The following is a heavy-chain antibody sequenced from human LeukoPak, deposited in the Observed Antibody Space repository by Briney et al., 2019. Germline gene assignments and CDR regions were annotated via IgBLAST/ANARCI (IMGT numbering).Heavy chain of an antibody. D-gene: IGHD4-17*01. CDR1: GGXFSSYA. J-gene: IGHJ4*02. V-gene: IGHV1-69*13. CDR2: IIPIFATA. CDR3: ARDYGDYLFDY. Sequence: SVKVSCRASGGXFSSYAMNWVRQAPGQGLEWMGGIIPIFATANYAQKFQGRVTITADESTSTAYMELSSLRSEDTAVYYCARDYGDYLFDYWGQGTLVTVSS.